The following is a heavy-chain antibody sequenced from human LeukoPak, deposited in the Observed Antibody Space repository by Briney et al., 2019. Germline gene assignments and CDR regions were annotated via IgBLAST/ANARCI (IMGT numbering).Heavy chain of an antibody. J-gene: IGHJ4*02. CDR3: ARTRSGSTPGY. D-gene: IGHD1-26*01. V-gene: IGHV3-74*01. Sequence: GSLRLSCAASGFTFSSYWMHWVRQAPGKGLVWVSRINTHGSYASYADSVKGRLTISRDNAKNTVYLQMNSLGAQDTAVYYRARTRSGSTPGYWGQGTLVSVSS. CDR2: INTHGSYA. CDR1: GFTFSSYW.